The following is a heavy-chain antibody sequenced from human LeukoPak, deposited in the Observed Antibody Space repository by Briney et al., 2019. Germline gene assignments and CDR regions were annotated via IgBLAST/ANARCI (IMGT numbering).Heavy chain of an antibody. CDR1: GGTFSSYA. J-gene: IGHJ4*02. V-gene: IGHV1-69*01. D-gene: IGHD3-22*01. CDR2: IIPIFGTA. CDR3: AREEIPDDSSGYYSDY. Sequence: SVKVSCKASGGTFSSYAISRVRQAPGQGLEWMGGIIPIFGTANYAQKFQGRVTITADESTSTAYMELSSLRSEDTAVYYCAREEIPDDSSGYYSDYWGQGTLVTVSS.